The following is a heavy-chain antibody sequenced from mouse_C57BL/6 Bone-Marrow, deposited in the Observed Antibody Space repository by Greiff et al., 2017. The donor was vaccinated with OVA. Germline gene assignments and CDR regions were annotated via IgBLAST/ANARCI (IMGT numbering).Heavy chain of an antibody. Sequence: DVKVEESGGGLVKPGGSLKLSCAASGFTFSSYAMSWVRQTPEKRLEWVATISDGGSYTYYPDNVKGRFTISRDNAKNNLYLQMSHLKSEDTAMYYCAREKVYGNYAMDYWGQGTSVTVSS. J-gene: IGHJ4*01. CDR2: ISDGGSYT. CDR3: AREKVYGNYAMDY. D-gene: IGHD2-1*01. CDR1: GFTFSSYA. V-gene: IGHV5-4*01.